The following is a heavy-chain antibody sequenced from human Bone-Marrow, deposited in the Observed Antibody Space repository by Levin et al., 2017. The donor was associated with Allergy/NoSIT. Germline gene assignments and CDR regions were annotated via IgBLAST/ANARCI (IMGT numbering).Heavy chain of an antibody. V-gene: IGHV3-74*01. D-gene: IGHD3-10*01. CDR3: ARGVAFGSGNLSPYMDV. CDR1: GFTFSSYW. Sequence: GESLKISCAASGFTFSSYWMHWVRQAPGKGLVWVSRINSDGSSTSYADSVKGRFTISRDNAKNTLYLQMNSLRAEDTAVYYCARGVAFGSGNLSPYMDVWGKGTTVTVSS. J-gene: IGHJ6*03. CDR2: INSDGSST.